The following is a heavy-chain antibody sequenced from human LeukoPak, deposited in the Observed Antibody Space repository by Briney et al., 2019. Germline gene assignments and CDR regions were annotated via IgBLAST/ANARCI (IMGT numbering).Heavy chain of an antibody. CDR3: ARRCYYDSKMDV. Sequence: PSETLSLACTVSGGSISSYYWSWIRQPPGKGLEWIGYIYYSGSTNYNPSLKSRVTISVDTSKNQFSLKLSSVTAADTAVYYCARRCYYDSKMDVWGKGTTVTVSS. J-gene: IGHJ6*04. CDR2: IYYSGST. V-gene: IGHV4-59*01. CDR1: GGSISSYY. D-gene: IGHD3-22*01.